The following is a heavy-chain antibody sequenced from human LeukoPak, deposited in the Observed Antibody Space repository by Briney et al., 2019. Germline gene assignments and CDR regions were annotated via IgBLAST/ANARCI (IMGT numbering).Heavy chain of an antibody. CDR1: GGSISSSSYY. CDR2: IYYSGST. J-gene: IGHJ6*02. CDR3: ARQGNLEYCGGDCYSFYYYYGMDV. V-gene: IGHV4-39*07. Sequence: PSETLSLTCTVSGGSISSSSYYWGWIRQPPGKGLEWIGSIYYSGSTYYNPSLKSRVTISVDTSKNQFSLKLSSVTAADTAVYYCARQGNLEYCGGDCYSFYYYYGMDVWGQGTTVTVSS. D-gene: IGHD2-21*02.